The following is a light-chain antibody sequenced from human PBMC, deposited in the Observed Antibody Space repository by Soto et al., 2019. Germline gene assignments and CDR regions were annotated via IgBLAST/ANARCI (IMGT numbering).Light chain of an antibody. Sequence: AIRMTQSPSSLSASTGDRVTITCRASQGISSYLAWYQQKPGKAPKLLIYAASTLQSGVPSRFSGSGSGTDFTLTLSCLQSEDFATYYCQQYNTYPWTIGQGTKVDIK. CDR1: QGISSY. CDR2: AAS. V-gene: IGKV1-8*01. J-gene: IGKJ1*01. CDR3: QQYNTYPWT.